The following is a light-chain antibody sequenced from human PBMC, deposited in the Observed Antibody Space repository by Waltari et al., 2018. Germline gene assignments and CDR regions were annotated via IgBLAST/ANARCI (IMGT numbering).Light chain of an antibody. CDR2: AAS. CDR1: QGISNY. Sequence: TCRASQGISNYLAWYQQQPGKVPKLLIYAASTLPSGVPSRFSGGGSGTYFTLTLSSLQPEDVAAYYCQKDNNALFAFGPGTKVDIK. CDR3: QKDNNALFA. J-gene: IGKJ3*01. V-gene: IGKV1-27*01.